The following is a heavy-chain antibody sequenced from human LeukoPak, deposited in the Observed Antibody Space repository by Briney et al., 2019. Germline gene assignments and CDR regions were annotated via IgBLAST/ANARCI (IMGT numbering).Heavy chain of an antibody. J-gene: IGHJ3*02. V-gene: IGHV3-74*01. CDR2: INSDGSST. Sequence: GGSLRLSCAASGFTFSSYWMHWVRQAPGKGLVWVSRINSDGSSTSYADSVKGRFTISRDNAKNTLYLQMNGLRAEDTAVYYCAREIRRCSGGDCYDDAFDIWGQGTMVTVSS. D-gene: IGHD2-15*01. CDR3: AREIRRCSGGDCYDDAFDI. CDR1: GFTFSSYW.